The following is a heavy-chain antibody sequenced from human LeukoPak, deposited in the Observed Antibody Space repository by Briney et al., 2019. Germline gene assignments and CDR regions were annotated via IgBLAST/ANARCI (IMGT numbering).Heavy chain of an antibody. J-gene: IGHJ5*02. V-gene: IGHV4-39*01. CDR1: GGSISSSGYY. Sequence: SETLSLTCTVSGGSISSSGYYWGWIRQPPGKGLEWIASIYYSGSTYYNPSLKSRVTISVDTSKNQLSLKLSSLTAADTAVYYCARHEYSGSYYGLAWFDPWGQGTLVTVSS. D-gene: IGHD1-26*01. CDR3: ARHEYSGSYYGLAWFDP. CDR2: IYYSGST.